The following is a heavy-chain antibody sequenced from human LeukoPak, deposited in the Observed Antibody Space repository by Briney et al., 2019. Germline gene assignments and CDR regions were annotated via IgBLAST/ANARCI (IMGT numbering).Heavy chain of an antibody. D-gene: IGHD4-17*01. J-gene: IGHJ3*02. Sequence: GASVKVSCKASGGTFSSYAISWVRQAPGQGLEWMGGIIPIFGTANYAQKFQGRVTITADGSTSTAYMELSSLRSEDTAVYYCAREKGATVTTTLFAFDIWGQGTMVTVSS. V-gene: IGHV1-69*13. CDR3: AREKGATVTTTLFAFDI. CDR1: GGTFSSYA. CDR2: IIPIFGTA.